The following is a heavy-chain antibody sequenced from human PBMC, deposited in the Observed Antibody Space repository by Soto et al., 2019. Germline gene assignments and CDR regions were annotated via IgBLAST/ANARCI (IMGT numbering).Heavy chain of an antibody. J-gene: IGHJ3*02. D-gene: IGHD5-12*01. Sequence: QVQLVESGGGVVQPGRSLRLSCAASGFTFSSYGMHWVRQAPGKGLEWVAVIWYDGSNKYYADSVKCRFTISRDNSKNTLYLQMNSLRAEDTAVYYCAAGENIVATMSSPAFDIWGQGTIVTVSS. CDR1: GFTFSSYG. V-gene: IGHV3-33*01. CDR2: IWYDGSNK. CDR3: AAGENIVATMSSPAFDI.